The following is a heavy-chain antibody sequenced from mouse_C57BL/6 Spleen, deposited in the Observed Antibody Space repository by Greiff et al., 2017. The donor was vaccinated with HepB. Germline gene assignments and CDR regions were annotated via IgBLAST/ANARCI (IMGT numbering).Heavy chain of an antibody. D-gene: IGHD2-3*01. CDR3: ARHEGDGYLYYYAMDY. CDR1: GFTFSSYG. Sequence: EVQLVESGGDLVKPGGSLKLSCAASGFTFSSYGMSWVRQTPDKRLEWVATISSGGSYTYYPDSVKGRFTISRDNAKNTLYLQMSSLKSEDTAMYYWARHEGDGYLYYYAMDYWGQGTSVTVSS. CDR2: ISSGGSYT. V-gene: IGHV5-6*01. J-gene: IGHJ4*01.